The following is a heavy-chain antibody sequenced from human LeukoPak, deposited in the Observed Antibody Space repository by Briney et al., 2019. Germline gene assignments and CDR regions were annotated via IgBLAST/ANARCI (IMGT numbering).Heavy chain of an antibody. V-gene: IGHV3-21*01. CDR1: GFTFSSYS. J-gene: IGHJ4*02. CDR3: ARRMFRGGSCYLPSCGGDFDY. Sequence: AGGSLRLSCAASGFTFSSYSMNWVRQAPGKGREWVSSISSSSSYIYYADSVKGRFTISRDNAKNSLYLQMNSLRAEDTAVYYCARRMFRGGSCYLPSCGGDFDYWGQGTLVTVSS. D-gene: IGHD2-15*01. CDR2: ISSSSSYI.